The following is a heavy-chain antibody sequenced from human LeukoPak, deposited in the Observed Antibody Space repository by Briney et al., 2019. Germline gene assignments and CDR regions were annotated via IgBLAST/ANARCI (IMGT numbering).Heavy chain of an antibody. V-gene: IGHV1-69*06. J-gene: IGHJ4*02. D-gene: IGHD4-17*01. CDR1: GGTFSSYA. CDR2: IIPIFGTA. Sequence: GASVKVSCKASGGTFSSYAISWVRQAPGQGLEWMGGIIPIFGTANYAQKFQGRVTITADKSTSTAYMELSSLRSEDTAVYYCARAQYYGDGSPMGDYWGQGTLVTVSS. CDR3: ARAQYYGDGSPMGDY.